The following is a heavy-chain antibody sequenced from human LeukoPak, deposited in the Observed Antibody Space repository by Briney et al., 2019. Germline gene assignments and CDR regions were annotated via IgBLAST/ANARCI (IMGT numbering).Heavy chain of an antibody. Sequence: SGTLSLTCAVSGYSISSGYYWGWIRPPPGKGLEWIGIIYHSGSNYYNPSLKRRVTISGDTSKNQLYLKLSSVTDADTAVYYCARHMLTRYGFGSWFDPWGQGTLVTVSS. CDR2: IYHSGSN. CDR1: GYSISSGYY. CDR3: ARHMLTRYGFGSWFDP. J-gene: IGHJ5*02. D-gene: IGHD3-10*01. V-gene: IGHV4-38-2*01.